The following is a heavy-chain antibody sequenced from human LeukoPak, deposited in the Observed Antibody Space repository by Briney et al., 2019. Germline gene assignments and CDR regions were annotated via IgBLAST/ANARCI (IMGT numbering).Heavy chain of an antibody. CDR2: ISGSGGST. D-gene: IGHD3-10*02. Sequence: GGSLRLSCAASGFTFSSYAMSWVRQAPGKGLEWVSAISGSGGSTYYADSVKGRFTISRGNAKNSLYLQMNSLRAEDTAVYYCAELGITMIGGVWGKGTTVTISS. CDR1: GFTFSSYA. V-gene: IGHV3-23*01. CDR3: AELGITMIGGV. J-gene: IGHJ6*04.